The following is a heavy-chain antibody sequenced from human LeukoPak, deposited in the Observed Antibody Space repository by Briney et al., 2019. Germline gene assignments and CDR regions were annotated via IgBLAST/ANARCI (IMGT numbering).Heavy chain of an antibody. V-gene: IGHV4-4*07. CDR2: IYTSGST. Sequence: SETLSLTCTVSGGSISSYYWSWIRQPAGKGLEWIGRIYTSGSTNYNPSLKSRVTMSVDTSKNQFSLKLSSVTAADTAVYYCAGGSYSSGRRSVTAFDYWGQGTLVTVSS. CDR3: AGGSYSSGRRSVTAFDY. D-gene: IGHD6-19*01. CDR1: GGSISSYY. J-gene: IGHJ4*02.